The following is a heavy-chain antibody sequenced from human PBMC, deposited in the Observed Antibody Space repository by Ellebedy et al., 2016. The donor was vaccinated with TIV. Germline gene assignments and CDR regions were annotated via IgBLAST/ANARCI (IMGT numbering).Heavy chain of an antibody. V-gene: IGHV5-10-1*01. CDR1: GYNFDNYW. CDR2: IDPSDSYT. CDR3: ALGTTGSKMDY. Sequence: GESLKISCQDSGYNFDNYWMNWVRQMPGKGLEWLGRIDPSDSYTDYNPSFQGHVTISADHSISTAYLHWSSLKPSDTAMYYCALGTTGSKMDYWGQGTLVTVSS. J-gene: IGHJ4*02. D-gene: IGHD2-8*02.